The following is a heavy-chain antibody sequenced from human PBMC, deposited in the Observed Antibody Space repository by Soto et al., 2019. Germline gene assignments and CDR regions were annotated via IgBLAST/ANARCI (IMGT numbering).Heavy chain of an antibody. D-gene: IGHD5-18*01. CDR2: INNDGSST. Sequence: PGGSLRLSCAASGFTFSSYWMHWVRQAPGKGLVWVSRINNDGSSTSYADSVKGRFTASRDNAKNTLYLQMNSLRAEDTAVYYCARDVQLQSFDYWGKGTLVTVSS. CDR3: ARDVQLQSFDY. CDR1: GFTFSSYW. V-gene: IGHV3-74*01. J-gene: IGHJ4*02.